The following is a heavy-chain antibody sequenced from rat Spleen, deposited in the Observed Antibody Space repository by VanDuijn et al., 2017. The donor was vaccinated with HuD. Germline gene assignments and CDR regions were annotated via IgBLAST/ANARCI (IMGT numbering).Heavy chain of an antibody. J-gene: IGHJ2*01. CDR3: VRHESTARGPFDY. D-gene: IGHD1-4*01. CDR1: GFTFSNYD. Sequence: EVQLVESGGGLVQPGRSLKLSCAASGFTFSNYDLAWVRQAPTKGLEWVASISPSGGVSYYRDSVKGRFTVSRDNVRNTLYLQMDSLRSEDTATYDCVRHESTARGPFDYWGQGVMVTVSS. V-gene: IGHV5S13*01. CDR2: ISPSGGVS.